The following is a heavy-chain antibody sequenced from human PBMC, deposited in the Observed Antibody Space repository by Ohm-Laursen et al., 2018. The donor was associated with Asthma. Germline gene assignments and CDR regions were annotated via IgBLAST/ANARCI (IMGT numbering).Heavy chain of an antibody. Sequence: SQTLSLTCTVSGDSISRADYYWSWIRQPPGKGLEWIAYIYYSGGTYYNPSLNSRVTISRDTSKNQFFLNLSSVTAADTAVYYCARGRGSTVTTYVESWGQGTLVTVSS. CDR3: ARGRGSTVTTYVES. CDR1: GDSISRADYY. J-gene: IGHJ4*02. V-gene: IGHV4-30-4*01. CDR2: IYYSGGT. D-gene: IGHD4-17*01.